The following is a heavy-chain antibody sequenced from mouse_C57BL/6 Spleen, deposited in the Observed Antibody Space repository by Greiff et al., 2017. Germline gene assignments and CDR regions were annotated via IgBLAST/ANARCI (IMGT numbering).Heavy chain of an antibody. Sequence: VMLVESGPGLVAPSQSLSITCTVSGFSLTSYGVHWVRQPPGQGLEWLVVIWSDGSTTYNSAPKSRLSISKDNAKSQVFLKMNSLQTDDTAMYYCARHNYEGLDYWGQGTSVTVSS. CDR1: GFSLTSYG. J-gene: IGHJ4*01. V-gene: IGHV2-6-1*01. CDR3: ARHNYEGLDY. D-gene: IGHD2-1*01. CDR2: IWSDGST.